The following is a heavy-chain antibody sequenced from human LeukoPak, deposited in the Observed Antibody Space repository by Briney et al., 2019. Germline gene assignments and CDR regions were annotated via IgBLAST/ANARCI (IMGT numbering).Heavy chain of an antibody. J-gene: IGHJ4*02. V-gene: IGHV4-4*02. CDR3: ARGGYGSGSYQLDY. CDR2: IYHSGST. Sequence: PSETLSLTCAVSGGSISCSNWWSWVRQPPGKGLEWIGEIYHSGSTNYNPSLKSRVTISVDKSKNQFSLNLSSVTAADTAVYYCARGGYGSGSYQLDYWGQGTLVTVSS. D-gene: IGHD3-10*01. CDR1: GGSISCSNW.